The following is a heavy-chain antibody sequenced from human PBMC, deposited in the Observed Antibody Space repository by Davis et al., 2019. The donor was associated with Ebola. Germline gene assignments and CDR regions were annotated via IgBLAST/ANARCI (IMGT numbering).Heavy chain of an antibody. CDR1: GYTFTGYY. J-gene: IGHJ5*02. D-gene: IGHD5-18*01. CDR3: ARATKYSYRFDP. CDR2: INPNRGGT. Sequence: AASVQVSRKASGYTFTGYYMHWVRNAPGQELEWMGWINPNRGGTNYAQKFQGWVTMTRDTSISTAYMELSRLRSDDTAVYYCARATKYSYRFDPWGQGTLVTVSS. V-gene: IGHV1-2*04.